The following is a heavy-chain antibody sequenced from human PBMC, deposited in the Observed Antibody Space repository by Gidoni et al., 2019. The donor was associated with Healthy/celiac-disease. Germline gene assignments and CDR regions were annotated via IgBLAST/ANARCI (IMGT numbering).Heavy chain of an antibody. Sequence: QVQLQESGPGLVKPSETLSLTCTVSGGSVSSGSYYWSWIRQPPGKVLEWIGYIYYSGSTNYNPSLKSRVTISVDTSKNQFSLKLSSVTAADTAVYYCARGVPRKEAAAEGISYYYYMDVWGKGTTVTVSS. D-gene: IGHD6-13*01. V-gene: IGHV4-61*01. J-gene: IGHJ6*03. CDR1: GGSVSSGSYY. CDR2: IYYSGST. CDR3: ARGVPRKEAAAEGISYYYYMDV.